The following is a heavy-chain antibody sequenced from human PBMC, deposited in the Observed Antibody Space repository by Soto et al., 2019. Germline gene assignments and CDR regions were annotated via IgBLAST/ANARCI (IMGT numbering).Heavy chain of an antibody. CDR1: GYMFVNYG. V-gene: IGHV1-3*01. Sequence: ASGQVSCKASGYMFVNYGIAWVRQAPGQRLEWMGWINAGNGNTKYSQKFQGRVTITRDTSASTAYMELSSLRSEDTAVYYCASSHLNSDYSYGMDVWGQGTTVTVSS. CDR2: INAGNGNT. D-gene: IGHD2-21*01. J-gene: IGHJ6*02. CDR3: ASSHLNSDYSYGMDV.